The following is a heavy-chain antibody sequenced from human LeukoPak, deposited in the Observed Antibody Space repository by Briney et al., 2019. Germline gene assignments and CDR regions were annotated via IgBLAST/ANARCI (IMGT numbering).Heavy chain of an antibody. Sequence: SETLSLTCTVSSGSISSYYWTWIRQPPGKGLEFNGYIDYIGTTNYNPSLKSRVTISVDTSKNQFSLKLSSVTAADTACYYCARKAWTSGSYDSWGQGTLVTVSS. V-gene: IGHV4-59*08. CDR3: ARKAWTSGSYDS. J-gene: IGHJ4*02. D-gene: IGHD3-10*01. CDR2: IDYIGTT. CDR1: SGSISSYY.